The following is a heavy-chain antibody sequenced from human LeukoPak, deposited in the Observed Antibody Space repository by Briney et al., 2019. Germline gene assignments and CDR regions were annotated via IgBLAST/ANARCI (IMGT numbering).Heavy chain of an antibody. CDR3: ARGHSTSWYFDY. V-gene: IGHV5-51*04. CDR2: IYPGDSET. Sequence: GESLKISCKNSGYSFTSYWIGWVRQMPGKGLEWMGIIYPGDSETRYSPSFQGQVTISADKPINTAYLQWSSLKASDTAMYYCARGHSTSWYFDYWGQGTLVTVSS. CDR1: GYSFTSYW. J-gene: IGHJ4*02. D-gene: IGHD6-13*01.